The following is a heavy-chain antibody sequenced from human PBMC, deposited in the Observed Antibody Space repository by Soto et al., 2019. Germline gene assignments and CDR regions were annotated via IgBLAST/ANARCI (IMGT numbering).Heavy chain of an antibody. V-gene: IGHV1-2*02. CDR3: ARPKSSSWSYYFDY. D-gene: IGHD6-13*01. Sequence: ASVKVSCKASGYTFTGYYMHWVRQAPGQGLEWMGWINPNSGGTNYAQKFQGRVTMTRDTSISTAYMELSRLRSDDTAVYYCARPKSSSWSYYFDYWGQGTLVTAPQ. CDR2: INPNSGGT. CDR1: GYTFTGYY. J-gene: IGHJ4*02.